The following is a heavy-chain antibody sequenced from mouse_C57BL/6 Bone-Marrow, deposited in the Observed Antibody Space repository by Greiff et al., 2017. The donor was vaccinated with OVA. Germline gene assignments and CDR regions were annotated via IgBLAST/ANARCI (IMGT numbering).Heavy chain of an antibody. V-gene: IGHV3-6*01. CDR2: VSYDGSN. J-gene: IGHJ3*01. Sequence: VQLKESGPGLVKPSQSLSLTCSVTGYSITSGYYWNWIRQFPGNKLEWMGYVSYDGSNNYNPSLKNRISITRDTSKNQFFLKLNSVTTEDTATYDCARGDSYYDYSAWFAYWGQGTLVTVSA. CDR1: GYSITSGYY. CDR3: ARGDSYYDYSAWFAY. D-gene: IGHD2-4*01.